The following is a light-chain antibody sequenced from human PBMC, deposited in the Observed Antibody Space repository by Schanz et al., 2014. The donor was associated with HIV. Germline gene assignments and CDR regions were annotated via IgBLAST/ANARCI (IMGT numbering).Light chain of an antibody. V-gene: IGKV3-20*01. CDR2: ATS. CDR1: QRLSSSY. CDR3: QQYGTSPRT. J-gene: IGKJ1*01. Sequence: EIVLTQSPGSLSLSPGGRATLSCGASQRLSSSYLAWYQQKRDQPPRLVIYATSTRAAGIPDRFSGTGSGTDFTLTISRLEPEDFAVYYCQQYGTSPRTFGQGTKVE.